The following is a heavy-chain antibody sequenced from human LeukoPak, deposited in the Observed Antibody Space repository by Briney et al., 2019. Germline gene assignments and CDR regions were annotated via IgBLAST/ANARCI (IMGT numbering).Heavy chain of an antibody. CDR1: GFTFSIYA. J-gene: IGHJ4*02. CDR2: ISYDGSNK. Sequence: PGGSLRLSCAASGFTFSIYAMHWVRQAPGKGLECVAVISYDGSNKYYADSVKGRFTISRDNSKNTLYLQMNSLRAEDTAVYYCARPGDSSWYKGYYFDYWGQGTLVTVSS. D-gene: IGHD6-13*01. CDR3: ARPGDSSWYKGYYFDY. V-gene: IGHV3-30-3*01.